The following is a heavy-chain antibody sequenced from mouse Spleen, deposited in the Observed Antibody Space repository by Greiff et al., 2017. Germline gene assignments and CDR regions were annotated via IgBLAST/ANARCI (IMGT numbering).Heavy chain of an antibody. CDR3: AKGIPHYYGYEDAMDY. CDR1: GYTFTSYW. CDR2: IYPGSGST. Sequence: VQLQQPGAELVKPGASVKMSCKASGYTFTSYWITWVKQRPGQGLEWIGDIYPGSGSTNYNEKFKSKATLTVDTSSSTAYMQLSSLTSEDSAVYYCAKGIPHYYGYEDAMDYWGQGTSVTVSS. V-gene: IGHV1-55*01. J-gene: IGHJ4*01. D-gene: IGHD1-2*01.